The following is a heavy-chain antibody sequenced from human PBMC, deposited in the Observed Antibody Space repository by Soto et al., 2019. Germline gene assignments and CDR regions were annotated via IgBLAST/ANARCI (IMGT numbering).Heavy chain of an antibody. J-gene: IGHJ3*02. Sequence: EVQLVESGGGLVQPGGSLRLSCTASGFSCSDYYMDWVRHAPGRGLEWVGRSRSKAQRYAASYAASVEGRFTISRHDSNNSLSLQMNSLKIEDTAVYYCTRVKSNSWGRDVFDIWGQGTMITVSS. D-gene: IGHD3-16*01. CDR1: GFSCSDYY. CDR3: TRVKSNSWGRDVFDI. V-gene: IGHV3-72*01. CDR2: SRSKAQRYAA.